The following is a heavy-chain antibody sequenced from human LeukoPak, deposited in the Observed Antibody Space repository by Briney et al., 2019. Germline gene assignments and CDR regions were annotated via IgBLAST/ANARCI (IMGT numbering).Heavy chain of an antibody. V-gene: IGHV4-30-4*01. CDR1: GGSISRPDHY. D-gene: IGHD3-10*01. CDR2: IYDNEKT. CDR3: AASQSDYYNSGTYHKIHY. Sequence: SGTLSLTCSVSGGSISRPDHYWSWIRQPPGKGLEWIGFIYDNEKTHYSPSFESRVTISGDTSNNHFSLTLNFVTAADTAIYYCAASQSDYYNSGTYHKIHYWGRGALVTVSS. J-gene: IGHJ4*02.